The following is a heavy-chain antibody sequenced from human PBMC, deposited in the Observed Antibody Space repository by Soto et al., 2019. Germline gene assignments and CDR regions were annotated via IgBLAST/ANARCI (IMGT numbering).Heavy chain of an antibody. CDR2: ISSSSSYI. CDR3: EAIYFESNGYYGGKDY. Sequence: PGGSLRLSCAASGFTFSSYSMNWVRQAPGKGLEWVSSISSSSSYIYYADSVKGRFTISRDNAKNSLYLRISSLKTEDTAFYYCEAIYFESNGYYGGKDYWGQGTPVNVSS. CDR1: GFTFSSYS. J-gene: IGHJ4*02. D-gene: IGHD3-22*01. V-gene: IGHV3-21*03.